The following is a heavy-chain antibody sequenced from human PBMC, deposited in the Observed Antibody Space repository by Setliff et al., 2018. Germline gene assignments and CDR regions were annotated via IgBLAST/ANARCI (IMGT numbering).Heavy chain of an antibody. J-gene: IGHJ4*02. Sequence: GGSLRLSCAASGFTFGSYWMTWVRQAPEKGLEWVANIHQDGSERHYVDSVKGRFTVSRDNAKNSLYLQMTSLRAEDTAIYYCARTTGYRLEGDFDYWGQGTLVTVSS. CDR2: IHQDGSER. D-gene: IGHD3-16*01. CDR1: GFTFGSYW. V-gene: IGHV3-7*03. CDR3: ARTTGYRLEGDFDY.